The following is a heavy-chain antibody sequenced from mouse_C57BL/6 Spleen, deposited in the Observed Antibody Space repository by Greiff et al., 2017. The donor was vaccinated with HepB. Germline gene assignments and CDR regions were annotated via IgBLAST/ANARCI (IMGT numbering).Heavy chain of an antibody. CDR1: GYTFTSYW. Sequence: QVQLQQPGAELVMPGASVKLSCKASGYTFTSYWMHWVKQRPGQGLEWIGEIDPSDSYTNYNQKFKGKSTLTVDKSSSTAYMQLSSLTSEDSAVYDCARRGDGYYGYFDVWGTGTTVTVSS. J-gene: IGHJ1*03. CDR2: IDPSDSYT. CDR3: ARRGDGYYGYFDV. D-gene: IGHD2-3*01. V-gene: IGHV1-69*01.